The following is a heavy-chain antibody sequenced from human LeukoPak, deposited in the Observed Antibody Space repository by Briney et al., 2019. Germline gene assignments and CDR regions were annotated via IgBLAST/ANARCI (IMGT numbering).Heavy chain of an antibody. J-gene: IGHJ3*02. CDR2: ISYDGHDK. CDR1: RFTFSRHG. Sequence: GGSLRLSCEASRFTFSRHGMHWVRQAPGKGLEWVALISYDGHDKYYADSVRGRFTISRDNAKNSLYLQMNSLRAEDTAVYYCARVEYSSSSGAFDIWGQGTMVTVSS. D-gene: IGHD6-6*01. V-gene: IGHV3-30*03. CDR3: ARVEYSSSSGAFDI.